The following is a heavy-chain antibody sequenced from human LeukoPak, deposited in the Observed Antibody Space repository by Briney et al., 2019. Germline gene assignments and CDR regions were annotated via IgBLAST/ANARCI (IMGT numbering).Heavy chain of an antibody. V-gene: IGHV4-31*03. CDR2: IYYSGSS. Sequence: SETLSLTCTVSGGSVSSGGYYWSWIRQHPGKGLEWIGYIYYSGSSHYNPSLKSRVTISVDTSGSQFSLKLSSVTAADTAVYYCARGQWGYCSSTSCYDGMDYWGQGTLVTVSS. D-gene: IGHD2-2*01. J-gene: IGHJ4*02. CDR3: ARGQWGYCSSTSCYDGMDY. CDR1: GGSVSSGGYY.